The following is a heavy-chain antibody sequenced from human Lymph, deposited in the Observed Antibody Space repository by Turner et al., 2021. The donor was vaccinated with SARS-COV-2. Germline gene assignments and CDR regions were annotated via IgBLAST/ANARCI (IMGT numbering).Heavy chain of an antibody. D-gene: IGHD4-17*01. CDR3: ARGTTVTSFFYYYYGMDV. V-gene: IGHV4-34*01. CDR1: GGSFSASY. CDR2: INHSGST. J-gene: IGHJ6*02. Sequence: QVQLHQWGAGLLKPSETLSLTCAVYGGSFSASYWSWIRQPPGKGLEWIGEINHSGSTNYNPSLKSRVTISVDTSKNQFSLKLSSVTAADAAVYYCARGTTVTSFFYYYYGMDVWGQGTTVTVSS.